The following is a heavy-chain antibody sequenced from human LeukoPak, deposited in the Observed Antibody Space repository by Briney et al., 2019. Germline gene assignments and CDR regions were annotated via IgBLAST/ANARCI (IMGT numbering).Heavy chain of an antibody. Sequence: SETLSLTCTVSGDSISNYYWSWFRQPPGKGLEWIGYIYYSGSTNYNPSLKSRVTMSVDTSKNQFSLKLSSVTAADTAVYYCARDYDILTGSPYNWFDPWGQGTLVTVSS. D-gene: IGHD3-9*01. CDR1: GDSISNYY. CDR2: IYYSGST. CDR3: ARDYDILTGSPYNWFDP. V-gene: IGHV4-59*12. J-gene: IGHJ5*02.